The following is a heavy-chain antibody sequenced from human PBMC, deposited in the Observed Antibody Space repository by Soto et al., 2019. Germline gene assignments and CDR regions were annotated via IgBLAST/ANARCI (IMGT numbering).Heavy chain of an antibody. CDR3: SQYSSAWGFDY. D-gene: IGHD6-19*01. CDR1: GGSISSGDYY. V-gene: IGHV4-30-4*01. Sequence: QVQLQESGPGLVKPSQTLSLTCTVSGGSISSGDYYWSWIRQPPGKGLEWIGYIYYSGTTYYNPSVKGRVTISVDTSKNQFSLKLNSVTAADTAVYYCSQYSSAWGFDYWGQGTLVTVSS. CDR2: IYYSGTT. J-gene: IGHJ4*02.